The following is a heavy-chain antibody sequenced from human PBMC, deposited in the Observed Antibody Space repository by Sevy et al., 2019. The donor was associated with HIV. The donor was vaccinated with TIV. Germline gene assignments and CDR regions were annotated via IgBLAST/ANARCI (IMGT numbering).Heavy chain of an antibody. J-gene: IGHJ6*03. D-gene: IGHD3-3*01. Sequence: SETLSLTCDVSGFSISNNFYWGWLRPPPGKRLGWIGSIYHSGTTYYSPSLNSRVTISVDMSNNQFALRLTSVTAADTAVYYCARARRPETNYFCMDVWGKGTTVTVSS. CDR3: ARARRPETNYFCMDV. CDR2: IYHSGTT. CDR1: GFSISNNFY. V-gene: IGHV4-38-2*01.